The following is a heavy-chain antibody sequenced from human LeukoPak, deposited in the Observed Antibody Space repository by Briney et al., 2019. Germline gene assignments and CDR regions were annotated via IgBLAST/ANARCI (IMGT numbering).Heavy chain of an antibody. CDR2: ISYDVNIK. CDR3: VREGFYESGSLPTFYFDY. V-gene: IGHV3-30-3*01. CDR1: GFTFSNAW. Sequence: GGSLRLSCAASGFTFSNAWMNWVRQAPGKGLEWVAAISYDVNIKYYADSLKGRFTISRDSSSKMVSLQMNSLGTEDTAVYYCVREGFYESGSLPTFYFDYWGQGTLVTVSS. J-gene: IGHJ4*02. D-gene: IGHD3-10*01.